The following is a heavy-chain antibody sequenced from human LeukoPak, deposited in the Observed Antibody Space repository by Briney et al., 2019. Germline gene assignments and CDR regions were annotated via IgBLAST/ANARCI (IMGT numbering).Heavy chain of an antibody. CDR3: ARVQGHSYDSNGYYRYFDY. CDR1: DYSNSSGYY. CDR2: IYHSGST. V-gene: IGHV4-38-2*01. J-gene: IGHJ4*02. Sequence: PSETLSLTCAVSDYSNSSGYYWGWIRQSPGKGLEWIGSIYHSGSTYYNPSLKSRVTISVDTSKNEFSLKLSSVTAADTAVYFCARVQGHSYDSNGYYRYFDYWGQGTLVTVSS. D-gene: IGHD3-22*01.